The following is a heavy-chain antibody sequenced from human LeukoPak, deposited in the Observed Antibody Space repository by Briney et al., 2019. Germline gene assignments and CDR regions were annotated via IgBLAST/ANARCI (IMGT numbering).Heavy chain of an antibody. V-gene: IGHV3-30*18. CDR1: GFTFSSYG. J-gene: IGHJ6*02. D-gene: IGHD3-3*01. CDR2: ISYDGSNK. Sequence: GRSPRLSCAASGFTFSSYGMHWVRQAPGKGLEWVAVISYDGSNKYYADSVKGRFTISRDNSKNTLYLQMNSLRAEDTAVYYCAKGKRFLEPGRYYYYYGMDVWGQGTTVTVSS. CDR3: AKGKRFLEPGRYYYYYGMDV.